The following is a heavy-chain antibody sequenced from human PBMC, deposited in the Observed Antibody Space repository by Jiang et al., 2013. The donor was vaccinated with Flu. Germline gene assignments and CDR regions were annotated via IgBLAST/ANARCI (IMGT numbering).Heavy chain of an antibody. Sequence: VQLVESGAEVKKPGESLKISCKGSGYSFTSYWIGWVRQMPGKGLEWMGIIYPGDSGTRYSPSFQGQVTISADKSISTAYLQWSSLKASDTAMYYCARYDSSGYYHYYFDYWGQGTLVTVSS. V-gene: IGHV5-51*03. J-gene: IGHJ4*02. CDR1: GYSFTSYW. D-gene: IGHD3-22*01. CDR2: IYPGDSGT. CDR3: ARYDSSGYYHYYFDY.